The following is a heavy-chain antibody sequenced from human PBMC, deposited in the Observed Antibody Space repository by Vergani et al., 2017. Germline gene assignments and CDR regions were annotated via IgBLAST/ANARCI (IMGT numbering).Heavy chain of an antibody. CDR2: ISGSGGST. V-gene: IGHV3-23*01. CDR3: AKDFCSSTSCYTPPDAFDI. J-gene: IGHJ3*02. D-gene: IGHD2-2*02. Sequence: EVQLLESGGGLVQPGGSLRLSCAASGFTFSNYAMSWVRQAPGKGLEWVSAISGSGGSTYYADSVKGRFTISRDNSKNTLYLQMNSLRAEDTAVYYCAKDFCSSTSCYTPPDAFDIWGQGTMVTVSS. CDR1: GFTFSNYA.